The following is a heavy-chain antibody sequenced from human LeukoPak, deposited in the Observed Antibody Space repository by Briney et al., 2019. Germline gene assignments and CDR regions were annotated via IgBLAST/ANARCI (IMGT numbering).Heavy chain of an antibody. Sequence: GASVKVSCKASGGTFSSYAISWVRQAPGQGLEWMGWINPNSGGTNYAQKFQGRVTMTRDTSISTAYMELSRLRSDDTAVYYCARDPQSLVAASVDNWFDPWGQGTLVTVSS. J-gene: IGHJ5*02. D-gene: IGHD2-15*01. CDR3: ARDPQSLVAASVDNWFDP. V-gene: IGHV1-2*02. CDR1: GGTFSSYA. CDR2: INPNSGGT.